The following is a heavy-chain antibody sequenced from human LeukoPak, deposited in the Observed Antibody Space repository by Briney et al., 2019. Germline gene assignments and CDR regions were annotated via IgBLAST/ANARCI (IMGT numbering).Heavy chain of an antibody. CDR3: ASPTPTYCSSTSCYAFDI. CDR2: IYPGDSDT. Sequence: GESLKISCKGSGYSFTSYWIGWVRQLPGKGLEWMGIIYPGDSDTRYSPSFQGQVTISADKSISTAYLQWSSLKASDTAMYYCASPTPTYCSSTSCYAFDIWGQGTMVTVSS. CDR1: GYSFTSYW. D-gene: IGHD2-2*01. J-gene: IGHJ3*02. V-gene: IGHV5-51*01.